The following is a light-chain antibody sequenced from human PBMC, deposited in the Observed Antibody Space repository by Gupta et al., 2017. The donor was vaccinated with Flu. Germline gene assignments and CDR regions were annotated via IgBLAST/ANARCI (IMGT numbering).Light chain of an antibody. CDR3: NSYAGRNNYV. CDR2: EVT. V-gene: IGLV2-8*01. Sequence: TSGDIGVYNYASWFQQHPGKAPMLMIFEVTKRPSGVPGRFSGSNSGNTASLTVSGLQAEDEADYYCNSYAGRNNYVFGTGTKVTVL. CDR1: SGDIGVYNY. J-gene: IGLJ1*01.